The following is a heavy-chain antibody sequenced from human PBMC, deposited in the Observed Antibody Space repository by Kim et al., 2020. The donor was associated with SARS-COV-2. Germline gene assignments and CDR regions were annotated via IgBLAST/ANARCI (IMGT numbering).Heavy chain of an antibody. D-gene: IGHD3-9*01. CDR3: ARTPDHYDILTGYYFGWFDP. V-gene: IGHV4-39*01. J-gene: IGHJ5*02. CDR1: GGSISSSSYY. CDR2: IYSSGST. Sequence: SETLSLTCTVSGGSISSSSYYWGWIRQPPGKGLEWIGSIYSSGSTYYNPSLKSRVTISVDTSKNQFSLKLSSVTAADTAVYYCARTPDHYDILTGYYFGWFDPWGQGTLVTVSS.